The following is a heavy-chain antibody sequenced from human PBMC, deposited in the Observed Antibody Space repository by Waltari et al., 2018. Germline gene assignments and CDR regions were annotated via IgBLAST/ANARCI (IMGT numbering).Heavy chain of an antibody. V-gene: IGHV1-2*06. J-gene: IGHJ4*02. CDR3: ARDLVGSGWSIDY. Sequence: QVQLVQSGAEVKEPGASVKVSCKASGYTFTRHYIHWVRQAPGQGLEWMGRITPHTGGTYDSQKFQGRVTRTRDMSITTAYMEVSSLRSDDTAVYYCARDLVGSGWSIDYWGQGTLVTVSS. D-gene: IGHD6-19*01. CDR2: ITPHTGGT. CDR1: GYTFTRHY.